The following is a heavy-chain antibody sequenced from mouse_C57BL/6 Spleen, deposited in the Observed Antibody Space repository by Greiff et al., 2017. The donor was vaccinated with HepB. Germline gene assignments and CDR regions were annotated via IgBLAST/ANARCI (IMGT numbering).Heavy chain of an antibody. CDR2: IYPYNGVS. Sequence: VHVKQSGPELVKPGASVKLSCKASGYSFTGYYMHWVKQSHGNILDWIGYIYPYNGVSSYNQKFKGKATLTADKSSSTAYMELSSLTSEDSAVYYCARGGYYDYDPSGFAYWGQGTLVTVSA. J-gene: IGHJ3*01. CDR3: ARGGYYDYDPSGFAY. V-gene: IGHV1-31*01. CDR1: GYSFTGYY. D-gene: IGHD2-4*01.